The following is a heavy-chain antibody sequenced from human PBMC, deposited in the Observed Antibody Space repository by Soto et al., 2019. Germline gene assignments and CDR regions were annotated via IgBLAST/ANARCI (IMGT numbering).Heavy chain of an antibody. Sequence: SVKVSCKASGGTFSSYAISWVRQAPGQGLEWMGGIIPIFGTANYAQKFQGRVTITADKSTSTAYMELSSLRSEDTAVYYCARDAYDYGDYRGDYWGQGTLVTVSS. CDR2: IIPIFGTA. D-gene: IGHD4-17*01. V-gene: IGHV1-69*06. CDR1: GGTFSSYA. CDR3: ARDAYDYGDYRGDY. J-gene: IGHJ4*02.